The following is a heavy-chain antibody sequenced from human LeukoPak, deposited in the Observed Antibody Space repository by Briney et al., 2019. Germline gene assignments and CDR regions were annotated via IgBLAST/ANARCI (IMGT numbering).Heavy chain of an antibody. CDR3: ARVGRTGMTRWFDP. CDR2: INPNSGGT. CDR1: GYTFTGYY. D-gene: IGHD1-1*01. Sequence: GASVKVSCKASGYTFTGYYMHWVRQAPGQRLEWMGWINPNSGGTNYAQKFQGRDTMTRDTSISTASMELRRLRSDETDVYYCARVGRTGMTRWFDPWGQGTLVTVSS. J-gene: IGHJ5*02. V-gene: IGHV1-2*02.